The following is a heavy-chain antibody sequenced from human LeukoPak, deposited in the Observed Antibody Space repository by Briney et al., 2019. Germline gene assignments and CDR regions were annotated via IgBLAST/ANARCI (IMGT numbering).Heavy chain of an antibody. Sequence: GGSLRLSCAASGFTFGSYGMNWVRQAPGKGLEWVSYISSSGSTIYYADSVKGRFTISRDNAKNSLYLQMNSLRAEDTAVYYCARADWDTAMIDYWGQGTLVTVSS. CDR1: GFTFGSYG. CDR3: ARADWDTAMIDY. D-gene: IGHD5-18*01. J-gene: IGHJ4*02. V-gene: IGHV3-48*04. CDR2: ISSSGSTI.